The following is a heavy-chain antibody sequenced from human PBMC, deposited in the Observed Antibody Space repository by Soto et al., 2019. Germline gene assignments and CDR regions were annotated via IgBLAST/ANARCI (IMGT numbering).Heavy chain of an antibody. CDR3: ASLPGGGYDFYYGMDV. Sequence: QVQLVQSGAEVKKPGSSVKVSCKASGGTFSSYAISWVRQAPGQGLEWMGGIIPIFGTANYAQKFQGRVTITADESTSXAYMELSSLRSEDTAVYYCASLPGGGYDFYYGMDVWGQGTTVTVSS. D-gene: IGHD2-2*01. CDR1: GGTFSSYA. CDR2: IIPIFGTA. V-gene: IGHV1-69*12. J-gene: IGHJ6*02.